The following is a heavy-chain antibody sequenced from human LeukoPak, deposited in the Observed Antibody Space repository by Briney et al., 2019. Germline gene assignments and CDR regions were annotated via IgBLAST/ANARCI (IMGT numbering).Heavy chain of an antibody. Sequence: SQTLSLTCPLSGGSISSGSYYWSWIRHPAGKGLEWIGRIYTSGSTNYNPSLKSRVTISVDTSKNQFSLKLSSVTAADTAVYYCARDRVEMASDAFDIWGQGTMVTVSS. D-gene: IGHD5-24*01. CDR3: ARDRVEMASDAFDI. CDR1: GGSISSGSYY. CDR2: IYTSGST. J-gene: IGHJ3*02. V-gene: IGHV4-61*02.